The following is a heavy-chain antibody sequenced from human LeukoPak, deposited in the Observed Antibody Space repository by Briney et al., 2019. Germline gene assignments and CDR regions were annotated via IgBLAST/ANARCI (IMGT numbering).Heavy chain of an antibody. CDR1: GGSISTYY. CDR2: IYYSGNT. Sequence: PSETLSLTCTVSGGSISTYYWSWIRQPPGKGLEWIGYIYYSGNTNYNPSLKSRVTISVDTSKNQSSLKLSSVTAADTAVYYCASSVEGYYYYYMDVWGRGATVTISS. CDR3: ASSVEGYYYYYMDV. J-gene: IGHJ6*03. D-gene: IGHD3-3*01. V-gene: IGHV4-59*01.